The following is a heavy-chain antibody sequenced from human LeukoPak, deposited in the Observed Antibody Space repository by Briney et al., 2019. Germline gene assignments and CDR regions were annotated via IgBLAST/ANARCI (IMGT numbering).Heavy chain of an antibody. V-gene: IGHV4-59*01. CDR1: GGSISSYY. CDR2: IYYSGST. Sequence: PSEILSLTCTVSGGSISSYYWSWIRQPPGKGLEWIGYIYYSGSTNYNPSLKSRVTISVDTSKNQFSLKLSSVTAADTAVYYCARGYDSSGYLYGYWGQGTLVTVSS. D-gene: IGHD3-22*01. J-gene: IGHJ4*02. CDR3: ARGYDSSGYLYGY.